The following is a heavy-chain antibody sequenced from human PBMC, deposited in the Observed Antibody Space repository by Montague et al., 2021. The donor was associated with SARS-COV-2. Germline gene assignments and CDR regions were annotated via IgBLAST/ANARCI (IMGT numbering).Heavy chain of an antibody. D-gene: IGHD3-10*01. J-gene: IGHJ4*02. Sequence: PALVKPTQTLTLTCTFSGFSLRSDDEGVAWIRQSPGQALEWRAVIYWNGDKRYSPSLQRRLTITKDTSENQVALTMTNMDPVDTATYYCAHRGMIRGLIFDYWGQGTLVTVSS. CDR3: AHRGMIRGLIFDY. V-gene: IGHV2-5*01. CDR1: GFSLRSDDEG. CDR2: IYWNGDK.